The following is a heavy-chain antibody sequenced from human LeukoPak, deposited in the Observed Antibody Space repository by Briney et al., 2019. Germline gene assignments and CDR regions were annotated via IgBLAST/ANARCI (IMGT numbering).Heavy chain of an antibody. CDR2: MNEDGGEI. Sequence: GSLRLFCAASGFTFSSSWMTWVRQAPGKGLEWVASMNEDGGEIHYVDSVKGRFTISRDNAKNSLYLQMNSLTAEDTAVYYCVRAYHPGGWFDPWGQGTLVTVSS. D-gene: IGHD2-21*01. J-gene: IGHJ5*02. CDR1: GFTFSSSW. CDR3: VRAYHPGGWFDP. V-gene: IGHV3-7*04.